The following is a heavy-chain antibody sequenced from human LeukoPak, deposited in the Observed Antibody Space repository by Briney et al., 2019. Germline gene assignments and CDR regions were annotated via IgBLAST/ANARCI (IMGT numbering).Heavy chain of an antibody. Sequence: GGSLRLSCSASGFTFSSYAMHWVRQAPGKGLEYVSAISSNGGSTYYADSVKGRFTISRDNSKNTLYLQMSSLRAEDTAVYYCVKVEQQLVRGDFDCWGQGTLVTVSS. CDR1: GFTFSSYA. V-gene: IGHV3-64D*06. D-gene: IGHD6-13*01. CDR3: VKVEQQLVRGDFDC. J-gene: IGHJ4*02. CDR2: ISSNGGST.